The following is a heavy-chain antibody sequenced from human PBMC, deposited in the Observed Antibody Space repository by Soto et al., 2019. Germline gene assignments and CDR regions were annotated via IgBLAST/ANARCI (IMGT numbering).Heavy chain of an antibody. CDR1: GYSFTSYW. CDR3: TILSTGLEPQHSPI. Sequence: PGESLKISCKGSGYSFTSYWISWVRQMPGQGLEWMGRIDPSDSYTNYSPSFQGHVTISADKSISTAYQQWSSLKASETAMYYYTILSTGLEPQHSPIWGQGTMVT. V-gene: IGHV5-10-1*01. J-gene: IGHJ3*02. CDR2: IDPSDSYT. D-gene: IGHD1-1*01.